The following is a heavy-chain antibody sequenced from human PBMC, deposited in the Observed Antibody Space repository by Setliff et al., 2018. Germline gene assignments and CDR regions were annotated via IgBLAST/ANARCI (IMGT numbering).Heavy chain of an antibody. CDR2: MNPNTGYT. V-gene: IGHV1-8*02. D-gene: IGHD3-3*01. J-gene: IGHJ4*02. Sequence: ASVKVSCKASGYSFSTYDINWVRQAAGQGLEWMGWMNPNTGYTGYARNFQGRVTMTRNTSISTAYMELSGLRSDDTAVYYCARGRDFWSGYLVYWGQGTLVTVSS. CDR1: GYSFSTYD. CDR3: ARGRDFWSGYLVY.